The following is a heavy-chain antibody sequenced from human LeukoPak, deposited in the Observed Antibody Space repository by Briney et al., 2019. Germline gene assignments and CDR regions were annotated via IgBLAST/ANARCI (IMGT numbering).Heavy chain of an antibody. V-gene: IGHV1-69*05. D-gene: IGHD6-13*01. CDR3: ARNPIAAAGRWFDP. CDR1: GGTFSSYA. J-gene: IGHJ5*02. CDR2: IIPIFGTA. Sequence: ASVKVSCKASGGTFSSYAISWVRQAPGQGLEWMGGIIPIFGTANYAQKFQGRVTITTDESTSTAYMELSSLRSEDTAVYYCARNPIAAAGRWFDPWCQGTLVTVSS.